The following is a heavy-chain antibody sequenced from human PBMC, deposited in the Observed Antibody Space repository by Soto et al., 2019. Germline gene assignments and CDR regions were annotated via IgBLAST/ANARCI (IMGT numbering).Heavy chain of an antibody. V-gene: IGHV4-39*01. CDR2: IYYSGST. J-gene: IGHJ4*02. Sequence: QLQLQESGPGLVKPSETLSLTRTVSGGSISSSSYYWGWIRQPPGKGLEWIGSIYYSGSTYYNPYLKSRVTIPVDTSKNQFSLKLSSVTAADTAVYYCVSYYYDSSGYYYFDYWGQGTLVTVSS. CDR3: VSYYYDSSGYYYFDY. CDR1: GGSISSSSYY. D-gene: IGHD3-22*01.